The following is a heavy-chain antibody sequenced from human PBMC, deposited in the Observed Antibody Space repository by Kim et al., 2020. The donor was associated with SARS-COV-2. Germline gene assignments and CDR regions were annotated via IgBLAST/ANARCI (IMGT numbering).Heavy chain of an antibody. J-gene: IGHJ4*02. V-gene: IGHV4-59*13. Sequence: SETLSLTCTVSGGSISSYYWSWIRQPPGKGLEWIGYVRYTGSTNYNPSLTSRVPISVDTSMTQFSLKLNSVTTAYTAVYCCARVQNSVVSDYWGQGILGT. D-gene: IGHD3-16*02. CDR2: VRYTGST. CDR1: GGSISSYY. CDR3: ARVQNSVVSDY.